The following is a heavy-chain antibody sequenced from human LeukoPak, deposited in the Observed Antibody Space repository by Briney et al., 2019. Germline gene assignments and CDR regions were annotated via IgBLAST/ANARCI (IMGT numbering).Heavy chain of an antibody. Sequence: ASVKVSCKASGYTFTSYAMNWVRQAPGQGLEWMGWINTNTGNPTYAQGFTGRFVFSLDTSVSTAYLQISSLKAEDTAVYYCAREELLWFGELSRPNAFDIWGQGTMVTVSS. V-gene: IGHV7-4-1*02. CDR3: AREELLWFGELSRPNAFDI. CDR2: INTNTGNP. CDR1: GYTFTSYA. J-gene: IGHJ3*02. D-gene: IGHD3-10*01.